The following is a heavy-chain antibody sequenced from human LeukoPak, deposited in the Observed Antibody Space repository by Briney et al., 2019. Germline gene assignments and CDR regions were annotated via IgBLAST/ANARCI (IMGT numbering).Heavy chain of an antibody. CDR3: AKGKATYGSGSYYLDY. D-gene: IGHD3-10*01. J-gene: IGHJ4*02. CDR1: GFTFSSYG. V-gene: IGHV3-30*02. CDR2: IRYDGSNK. Sequence: QPGGSLRLSCAASGFTFSSYGMHWVRQAPGKGLEWVAFIRYDGSNKYYADSVKGRFTISRDNSKNTLYLQMNSLRAEDTAVYYCAKGKATYGSGSYYLDYWGQGTLVTVSS.